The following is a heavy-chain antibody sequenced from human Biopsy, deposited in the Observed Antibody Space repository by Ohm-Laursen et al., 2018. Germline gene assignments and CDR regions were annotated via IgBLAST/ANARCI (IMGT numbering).Heavy chain of an antibody. V-gene: IGHV1-2*02. D-gene: IGHD3-16*01. CDR3: ARDIMNRIAGLVARSDVFDV. Sequence: SVKVSCKGSGYAVNDYFLHWLRQAHGQGPEWMGWISPNSGGTNYAQKFQGRVTMTTDTSTSTVYLELRRLISDDTAVHYCARDIMNRIAGLVARSDVFDVWGQGTLVTVSS. CDR1: GYAVNDYF. CDR2: ISPNSGGT. J-gene: IGHJ3*01.